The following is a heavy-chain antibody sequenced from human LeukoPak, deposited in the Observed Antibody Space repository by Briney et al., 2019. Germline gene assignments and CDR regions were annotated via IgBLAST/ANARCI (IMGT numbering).Heavy chain of an antibody. Sequence: PSETLSLTCAVSGGSFSGYFWNWIRQPPGKGLEWIGEINHGGSTNYNPSLKSRVTISLDTSKNQFSLKLSSVTAADTAVYYCARHAQEYGSGINWFDPWGQGTLVTVSS. V-gene: IGHV4-34*01. D-gene: IGHD3-10*01. J-gene: IGHJ5*02. CDR2: INHGGST. CDR3: ARHAQEYGSGINWFDP. CDR1: GGSFSGYF.